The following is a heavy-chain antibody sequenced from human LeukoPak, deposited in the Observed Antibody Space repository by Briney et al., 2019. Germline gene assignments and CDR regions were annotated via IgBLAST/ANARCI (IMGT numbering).Heavy chain of an antibody. Sequence: PGGSLRLSCAASGFTFDDYGMSWVRQAPGKGLEWVSGINWNGGSTGYADSVKGRFTISRDNAKNSLYLQMNSLRAEDTALYYCARDGYCSGGSCYDHFDYWGQGTLVTVSS. V-gene: IGHV3-20*04. J-gene: IGHJ4*02. CDR2: INWNGGST. D-gene: IGHD2-15*01. CDR3: ARDGYCSGGSCYDHFDY. CDR1: GFTFDDYG.